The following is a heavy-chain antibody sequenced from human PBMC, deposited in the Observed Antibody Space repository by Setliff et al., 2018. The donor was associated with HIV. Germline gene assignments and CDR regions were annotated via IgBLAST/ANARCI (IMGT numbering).Heavy chain of an antibody. Sequence: SETLSLTCTVSGGSISSGGYYWSWIRQHPGKGLEWIGYIYYSGSTYYNPSLKSRVTISVDTSKNQFSLNLSSVTAADTAVYYCARHGAFYYYYYMDVWGKGTTVTVSS. CDR2: IYYSGST. CDR3: ARHGAFYYYYYMDV. CDR1: GGSISSGGYY. V-gene: IGHV4-39*01. J-gene: IGHJ6*03.